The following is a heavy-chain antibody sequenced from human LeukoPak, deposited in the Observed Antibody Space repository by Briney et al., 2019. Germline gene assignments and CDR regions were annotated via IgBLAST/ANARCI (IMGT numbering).Heavy chain of an antibody. V-gene: IGHV4-61*02. D-gene: IGHD6-13*01. Sequence: PSQTLSLTCTVSGGSISSGSYYWSWIRQPAGKGLEWIGRIYTSGSTNYNPSLKSRVTISVDTSKNQFSLKLSSVTAADTAVYYCARGAYVGIAAGTTQYYYYMDVWGKGTTVTISS. J-gene: IGHJ6*03. CDR3: ARGAYVGIAAGTTQYYYYMDV. CDR1: GGSISSGSYY. CDR2: IYTSGST.